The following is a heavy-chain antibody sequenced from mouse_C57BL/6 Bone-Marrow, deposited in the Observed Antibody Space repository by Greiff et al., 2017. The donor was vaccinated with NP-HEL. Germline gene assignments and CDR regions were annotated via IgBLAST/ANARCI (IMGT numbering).Heavy chain of an antibody. J-gene: IGHJ4*01. Sequence: VQLQQPGAELVKPGASVKLSCKASGYTFTSYWMHWVKQRPGQGLEWIGMIHPNSGSTNYNEKFKSKATLTVDKSSSTAYMQLSSLTSEDSAVYYCARGGYPHYYAMDYWGQGTSVTVSS. CDR2: IHPNSGST. CDR3: ARGGYPHYYAMDY. D-gene: IGHD2-2*01. V-gene: IGHV1-64*01. CDR1: GYTFTSYW.